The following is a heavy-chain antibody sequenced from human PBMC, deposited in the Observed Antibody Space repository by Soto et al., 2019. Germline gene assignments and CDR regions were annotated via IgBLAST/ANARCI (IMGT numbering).Heavy chain of an antibody. D-gene: IGHD5-12*01. CDR3: ARATYSGYDFGL. CDR2: IPSRGRP. J-gene: IGHJ5*02. V-gene: IGHV4-30-4*01. Sequence: SETLSLTCSVSGASVAGGSYYWSWVRQPPGKGLEWIGYIPSRGRPFYNPSLTSRGTISADTSKNQLSLQLTSVTAADTAVYYCARATYSGYDFGLWGQGTLVTVSS. CDR1: GASVAGGSYY.